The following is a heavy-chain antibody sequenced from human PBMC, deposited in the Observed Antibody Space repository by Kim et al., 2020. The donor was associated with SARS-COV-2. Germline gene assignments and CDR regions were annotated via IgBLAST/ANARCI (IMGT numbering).Heavy chain of an antibody. V-gene: IGHV3-23*01. CDR3: ATLSGGLSPLNV. Sequence: YYAGSGKGRLTISRDNSKDTVYLQMNSLGAEDTAVYYYATLSGGLSPLNVWGQGTTFTVSS. D-gene: IGHD3-16*01. J-gene: IGHJ6*02.